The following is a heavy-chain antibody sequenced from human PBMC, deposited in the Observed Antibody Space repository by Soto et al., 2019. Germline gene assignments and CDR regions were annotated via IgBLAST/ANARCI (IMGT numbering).Heavy chain of an antibody. Sequence: VQLLESGGSLVQPGGSLRLSCAASGFTFSSYAMSWVRQAPGKGLEWVSVICGSGGLTNYADSVKGRFSISRDNSKNTLYLQMNSLRAEDTAVYYCAKPNLFCSSTSCYDYWGQGTLVTVSS. CDR3: AKPNLFCSSTSCYDY. J-gene: IGHJ4*02. CDR1: GFTFSSYA. V-gene: IGHV3-23*01. CDR2: ICGSGGLT. D-gene: IGHD2-2*01.